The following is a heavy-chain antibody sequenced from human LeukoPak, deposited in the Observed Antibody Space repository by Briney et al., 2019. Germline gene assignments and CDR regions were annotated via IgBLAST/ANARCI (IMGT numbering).Heavy chain of an antibody. CDR1: GYTFTSYG. CDR2: ISAYNGNT. D-gene: IGHD4/OR15-4a*01. CDR3: ARDFIGANYYYAMDV. Sequence: GASVKVSCKASGYTFTSYGISWVRQAPGQGLEWMGWISAYNGNTNYAQSLQGRVTMTTDTSTSTAYMELRSLRSDDTAVYYCARDFIGANYYYAMDVWGKGTTVTVSS. V-gene: IGHV1-18*04. J-gene: IGHJ6*04.